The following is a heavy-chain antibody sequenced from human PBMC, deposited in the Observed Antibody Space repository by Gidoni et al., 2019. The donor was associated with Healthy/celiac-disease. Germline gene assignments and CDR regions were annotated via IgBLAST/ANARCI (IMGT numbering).Heavy chain of an antibody. D-gene: IGHD2-15*01. J-gene: IGHJ4*02. Sequence: EVKKPGESLKISCKGSGYSFTSYWIGWVRQMPGKGLEWMGIIYPGDSDTRYSPSFQGQVTISADKSISTAYLQWSSLKASDTAMYYCARLLADCTASSGGSCYSYPFDYWGQGTLVTVSS. CDR1: GYSFTSYW. CDR2: IYPGDSDT. CDR3: ARLLADCTASSGGSCYSYPFDY. V-gene: IGHV5-51*01.